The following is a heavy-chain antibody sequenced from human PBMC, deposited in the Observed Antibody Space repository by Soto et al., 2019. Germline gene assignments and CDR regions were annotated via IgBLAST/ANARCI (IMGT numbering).Heavy chain of an antibody. CDR1: GGSISSYY. J-gene: IGHJ4*02. Sequence: SETLSLTCTVSGGSISSYYWPWIRQPPGKGLEWIGYIYYSGSTNYNPSLKSRVTISVDTSKNQFSLKLSSVTAADTAVYYCARAVVLDYWGQGTLVTVSS. D-gene: IGHD2-15*01. CDR3: ARAVVLDY. V-gene: IGHV4-59*01. CDR2: IYYSGST.